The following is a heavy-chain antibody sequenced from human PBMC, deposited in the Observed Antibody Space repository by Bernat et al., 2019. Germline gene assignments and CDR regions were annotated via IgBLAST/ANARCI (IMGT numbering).Heavy chain of an antibody. CDR2: ISSSGSTI. CDR3: ASGGYGDYEMAFDI. CDR1: GFTFSSYE. V-gene: IGHV3-48*03. J-gene: IGHJ3*02. Sequence: EVQLVESGGGLVQPGGSLRLSCAASGFTFSSYEMNWVRQAPGKGLEWVSYISSSGSTIYYAASVKGRFTISRDNAKNSLYLQMNSLRAEDTAVYYCASGGYGDYEMAFDIWGQGTMVTVSS. D-gene: IGHD4-17*01.